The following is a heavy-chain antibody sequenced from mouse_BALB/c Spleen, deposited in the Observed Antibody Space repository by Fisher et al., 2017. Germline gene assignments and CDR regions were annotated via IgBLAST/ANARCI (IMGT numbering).Heavy chain of an antibody. D-gene: IGHD2-1*01. Sequence: KFKGKATLTVDKSSSTAFMHLNSLTSEDSAVYYCARYGNLVYAMDYWGQGTPVTVSS. J-gene: IGHJ4*01. CDR3: ARYGNLVYAMDY. V-gene: IGHV1S135*01.